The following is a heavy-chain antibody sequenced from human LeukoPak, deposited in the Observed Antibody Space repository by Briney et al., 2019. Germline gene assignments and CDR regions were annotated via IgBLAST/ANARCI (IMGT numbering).Heavy chain of an antibody. CDR3: ARTYYYGSGSYKIDA. V-gene: IGHV7-4-1*02. J-gene: IGHJ5*02. D-gene: IGHD3-10*01. Sequence: ASVKVSCKASGYTFTTYAMNWVRQAPGQELEWMGWINTDTRNPTYAQGFTGRFVFSLDTSVSTAYLQISSLKAEDTAVYFCARTYYYGSGSYKIDAWGQGTLVTVSS. CDR2: INTDTRNP. CDR1: GYTFTTYA.